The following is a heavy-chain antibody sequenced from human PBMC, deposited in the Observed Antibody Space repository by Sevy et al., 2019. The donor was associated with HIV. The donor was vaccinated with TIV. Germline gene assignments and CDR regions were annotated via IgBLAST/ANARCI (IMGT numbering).Heavy chain of an antibody. D-gene: IGHD2-2*03. V-gene: IGHV1-8*01. CDR1: GYTFTSYD. J-gene: IGHJ6*02. CDR2: MNPNSGNT. Sequence: ASVKVSCKASGYTFTSYDINWVRQATGQGLEWMGWMNPNSGNTGYAQKFQGRVTMTRNTSISTAYMELSSLRSEDTAVYYCARGLGYCSSTSCYLHYYYYGMDVWGQGTTVTVSS. CDR3: ARGLGYCSSTSCYLHYYYYGMDV.